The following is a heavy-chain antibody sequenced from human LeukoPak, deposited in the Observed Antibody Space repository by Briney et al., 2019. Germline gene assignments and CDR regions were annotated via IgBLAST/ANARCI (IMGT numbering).Heavy chain of an antibody. J-gene: IGHJ4*02. CDR2: INWNGGST. CDR3: ARDRRYGDYVFDY. CDR1: GFTFDDYG. V-gene: IGHV3-20*01. D-gene: IGHD4-17*01. Sequence: PGGSLRLSCAASGFTFDDYGMSWVRQAPGKGLEWVSGINWNGGSTGYADSVKGRFTISRDNAKNSLYLQTNSLRAEDTALYHCARDRRYGDYVFDYWGQGTLVTVSS.